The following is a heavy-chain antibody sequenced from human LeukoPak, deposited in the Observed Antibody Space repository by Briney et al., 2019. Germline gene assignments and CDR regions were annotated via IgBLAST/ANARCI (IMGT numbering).Heavy chain of an antibody. V-gene: IGHV3-33*01. Sequence: GGSLRLSCAASGFTFSSYGMLWVRKAPGKGLEWVALIWYDGSNTYYADSVKGRFTISRDNSKNTLYLQMNSLRADDTAVYYCARGWLQYYFDYWGQGTPVTVSS. D-gene: IGHD5-24*01. J-gene: IGHJ4*02. CDR1: GFTFSSYG. CDR2: IWYDGSNT. CDR3: ARGWLQYYFDY.